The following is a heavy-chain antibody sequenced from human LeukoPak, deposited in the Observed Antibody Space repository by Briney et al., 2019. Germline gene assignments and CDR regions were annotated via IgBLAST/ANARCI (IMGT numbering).Heavy chain of an antibody. D-gene: IGHD2-15*01. J-gene: IGHJ4*02. Sequence: GGSLRLSCAASGFTFSRYGMHWVRQAPGKGLGWVAVIWYDGSNKYYADSVKGRFTITRDNSKNTLYLQMKRLRAMDTAVYYCVRYLIEEPPDYWGQGTLVTVSS. CDR1: GFTFSRYG. CDR2: IWYDGSNK. V-gene: IGHV3-33*01. CDR3: VRYLIEEPPDY.